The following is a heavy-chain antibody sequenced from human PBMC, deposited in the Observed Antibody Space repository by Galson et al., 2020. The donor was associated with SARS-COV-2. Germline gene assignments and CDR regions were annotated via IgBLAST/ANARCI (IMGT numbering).Heavy chain of an antibody. V-gene: IGHV3-33*01. J-gene: IGHJ4*02. Sequence: GGSLRLSCATSGFTFSGYGMNWVRQAPGKGLEWVAVIWYDGSKTYYADSVKGRFTISRDSSQNTLDLQMNNLGAEDTALYYCARDAYGDNGLGGGEDYWGQGALVTVSS. D-gene: IGHD4-17*01. CDR1: GFTFSGYG. CDR3: ARDAYGDNGLGGGEDY. CDR2: IWYDGSKT.